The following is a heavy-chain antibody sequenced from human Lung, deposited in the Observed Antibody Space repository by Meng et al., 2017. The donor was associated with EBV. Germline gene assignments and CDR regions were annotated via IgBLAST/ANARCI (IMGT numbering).Heavy chain of an antibody. J-gene: IGHJ4*01. V-gene: IGHV3-53*01. CDR3: ARGSRDGYNFPYYFDY. CDR1: GFTVSSNY. CDR2: IYSGGST. D-gene: IGHD5-24*01. Sequence: EVQLVESGXGLIQPGGSLILSGAASGFTVSSNYMSWIRQAPGKGLEWVSVIYSGGSTYYADSVKGRFTISRDNSKNTLYLQMNSLRAEDTAVYYCARGSRDGYNFPYYFDYRGHGTLVIVSS.